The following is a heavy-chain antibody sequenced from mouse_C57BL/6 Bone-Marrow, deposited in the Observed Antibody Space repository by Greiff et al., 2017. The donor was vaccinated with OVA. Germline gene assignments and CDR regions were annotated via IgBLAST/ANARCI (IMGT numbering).Heavy chain of an antibody. Sequence: VKLMESGGGLVKPGGSLKLSCAASGFTFSSYAMSWVRQTPEKRLEWVATISDGGSYTYYPDNVKGRFTISRDNAKNNLYLQMSHLKSEDTAMYYCARPYDYDGFGAMDYWGQGTSVTVSS. CDR2: ISDGGSYT. J-gene: IGHJ4*01. CDR1: GFTFSSYA. D-gene: IGHD2-4*01. V-gene: IGHV5-4*03. CDR3: ARPYDYDGFGAMDY.